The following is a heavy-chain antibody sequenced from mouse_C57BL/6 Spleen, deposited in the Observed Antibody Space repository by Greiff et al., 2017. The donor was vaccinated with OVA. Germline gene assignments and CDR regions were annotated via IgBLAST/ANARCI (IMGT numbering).Heavy chain of an antibody. CDR3: ARSDDGYYFFAY. CDR1: GYAFTNYL. D-gene: IGHD2-3*01. Sequence: VQLVESGAELVRPGTSVKVSCKASGYAFTNYLIEWVKQRPGQGLEWIGVINPGSGGTNYNEKFKGKATLTADKSSSTAYMQLSSLTSEDSAVYFCARSDDGYYFFAYWGQGTLVTVSA. CDR2: INPGSGGT. J-gene: IGHJ3*01. V-gene: IGHV1-54*01.